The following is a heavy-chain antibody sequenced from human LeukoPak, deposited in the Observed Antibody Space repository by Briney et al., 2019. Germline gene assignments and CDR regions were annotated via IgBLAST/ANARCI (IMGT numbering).Heavy chain of an antibody. D-gene: IGHD1-14*01. CDR2: IYYSGST. J-gene: IGHJ4*02. V-gene: IGHV4-59*01. CDR1: GGSISSYY. Sequence: SETLSLTCTVSGGSISSYYWTWLRQPPGKGLEWIGYIYYSGSTNYNPSLKSRVTISVDTSKNQFSLKLSSVTAADTAVYYCASETGGASYFDYWGQGTLVTVSS. CDR3: ASETGGASYFDY.